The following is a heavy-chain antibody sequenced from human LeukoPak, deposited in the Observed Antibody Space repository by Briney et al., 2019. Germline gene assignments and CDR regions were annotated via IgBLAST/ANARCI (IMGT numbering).Heavy chain of an antibody. V-gene: IGHV3-30-3*01. J-gene: IGHJ4*02. Sequence: GGSLRLSCAASGFTFSSYAMHWVRQAPGKGLEWVAVISYDGSNKYYADSVKGRFTISRDNSKNTLYLQMNSLRAEDTAVYYCARGGVDTAMPQGLDYWGQGTLVTVSS. CDR2: ISYDGSNK. CDR3: ARGGVDTAMPQGLDY. D-gene: IGHD5-18*01. CDR1: GFTFSSYA.